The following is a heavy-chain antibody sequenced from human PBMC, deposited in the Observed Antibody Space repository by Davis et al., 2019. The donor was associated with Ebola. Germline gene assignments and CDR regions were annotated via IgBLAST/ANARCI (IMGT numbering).Heavy chain of an antibody. CDR2: ISDDGSNK. D-gene: IGHD1-1*01. CDR3: AREAGTHYYYGMDV. Sequence: GESLKISCAASRFTFSDSWMHWVRQAPGKGLEWLAVISDDGSNKYYADSLEGRFTISRDNSKNTLYLQVNSLRAEDTAVYYCAREAGTHYYYGMDVWGQGTTVTVSS. CDR1: RFTFSDSW. V-gene: IGHV3-30*03. J-gene: IGHJ6*02.